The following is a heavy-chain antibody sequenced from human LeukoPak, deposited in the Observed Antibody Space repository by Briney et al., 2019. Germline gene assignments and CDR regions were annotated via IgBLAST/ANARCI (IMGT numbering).Heavy chain of an antibody. J-gene: IGHJ5*02. V-gene: IGHV4-59*01. CDR3: ARGSYGSGSYLGLNWFDP. Sequence: SETLSLTCTVSGGSISSYYWSWIWQPPGKGLEWIGYIYYSGSTNYNPSLKSRVTIPVDTSKNQFSLKLSSVTAADTAVYYCARGSYGSGSYLGLNWFDPWGQGTLVTVSS. CDR2: IYYSGST. CDR1: GGSISSYY. D-gene: IGHD3-10*01.